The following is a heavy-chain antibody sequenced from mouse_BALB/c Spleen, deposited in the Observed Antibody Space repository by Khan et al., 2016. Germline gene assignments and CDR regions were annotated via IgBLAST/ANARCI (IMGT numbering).Heavy chain of an antibody. D-gene: IGHD3-2*01. Sequence: EVQLQESGPSLVKPSQTLSLTCSVTGDSITSGYWNWIRKFPGNKLEYMGYISYSGSTYYNPSLKSRISITRDTSKNQYYLQLNSVTTEDTATYFCASYDSSCSFFDYWGQGTTLTVSS. CDR2: ISYSGST. V-gene: IGHV3-8*02. CDR1: GDSITSGY. CDR3: ASYDSSCSFFDY. J-gene: IGHJ2*01.